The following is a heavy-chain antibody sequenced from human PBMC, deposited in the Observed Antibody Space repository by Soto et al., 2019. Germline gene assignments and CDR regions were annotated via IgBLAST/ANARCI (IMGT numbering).Heavy chain of an antibody. CDR3: ARVAYSDWTGGWFGP. CDR2: VSFDERIK. Sequence: QVQLVESGGGVVQPGRSLRLSCAASGVTFTSYAMHWVRQAPGKGLEWVAVVSFDERIKYYADSVKGRFTISRDISKNTLFLQMNSLRPDETAVYYCARVAYSDWTGGWFGPWGQGTLVTVAS. CDR1: GVTFTSYA. J-gene: IGHJ5*02. D-gene: IGHD4-17*01. V-gene: IGHV3-30*04.